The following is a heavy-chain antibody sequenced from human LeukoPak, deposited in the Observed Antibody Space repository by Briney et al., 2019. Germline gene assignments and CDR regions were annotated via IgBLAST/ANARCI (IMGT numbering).Heavy chain of an antibody. CDR3: ARTRPTYGDSYFFDY. CDR2: ISHSGST. V-gene: IGHV4-34*01. D-gene: IGHD4-17*01. J-gene: IGHJ4*02. CDR1: GGSFSGYY. Sequence: SETLSLTCAVYGGSFSGYYWSWIRQPPEKGLEWIGEISHSGSTNYNPSLKSRVTISVDTSKNQFSLKLSSVTAADTAVYYCARTRPTYGDSYFFDYWGQGTLVTVSS.